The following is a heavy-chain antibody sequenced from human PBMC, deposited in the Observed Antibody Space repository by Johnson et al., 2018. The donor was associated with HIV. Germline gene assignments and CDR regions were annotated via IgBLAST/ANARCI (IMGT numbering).Heavy chain of an antibody. CDR3: ARWGVVTPHAFDI. CDR2: IYSGGST. V-gene: IGHV3-66*02. D-gene: IGHD4-23*01. Sequence: EVQLVESGGGLVKPGGSLRLSCAASGFTFSNAWMSWVRQAPGKGLEWVSVIYSGGSTYYADSVKGRFTISRDNSRNTLYLQMNSLRAEDTAVYYCARWGVVTPHAFDIWGQGTMVTVSS. J-gene: IGHJ3*02. CDR1: GFTFSNAW.